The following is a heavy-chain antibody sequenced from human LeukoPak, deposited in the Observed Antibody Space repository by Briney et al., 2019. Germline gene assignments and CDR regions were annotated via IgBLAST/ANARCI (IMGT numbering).Heavy chain of an antibody. Sequence: SQTLSLTCTVSGGSISSGGYYWSWIRQHPGKGLEWIGYIYYSGSTYYNPSLKSRVTISVDTSKNQFSLKLSSVTAADTAVYYCARDRNSGYDYSAFDIWGQGTMVTVSS. CDR1: GGSISSGGYY. CDR2: IYYSGST. CDR3: ARDRNSGYDYSAFDI. D-gene: IGHD5-12*01. J-gene: IGHJ3*02. V-gene: IGHV4-31*03.